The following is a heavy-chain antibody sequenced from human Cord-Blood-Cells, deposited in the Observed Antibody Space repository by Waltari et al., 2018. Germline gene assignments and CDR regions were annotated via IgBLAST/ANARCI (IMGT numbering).Heavy chain of an antibody. V-gene: IGHV3-15*01. CDR2: IKSKTDGGTT. CDR1: GFTFSNAW. J-gene: IGHJ4*02. CDR3: TTEPSQANWGSRPGY. D-gene: IGHD7-27*01. Sequence: EVQLVESGGGLVKPGGSLRLSCAASGFTFSNAWTSWVRQAPGKGLEWVGRIKSKTDGGTTDYAAPVKGRFTISRDDSKNTLYLQMNSLNTEDTAVYYCTTEPSQANWGSRPGYWGQGTLVTVSS.